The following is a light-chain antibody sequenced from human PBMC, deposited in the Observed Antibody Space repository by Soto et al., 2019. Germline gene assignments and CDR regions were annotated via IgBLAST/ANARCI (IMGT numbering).Light chain of an antibody. CDR2: GAS. CDR1: QSVRTK. J-gene: IGKJ5*01. CDR3: QQYNSWPPIT. V-gene: IGKV3-15*01. Sequence: EIVLTHSPGTLSLSPGERATLSCRASQSVRTKLAWYQQKAGQAPRLLIYGASTRATGIPDRFSGSGSGTEFTLTISSLQSEDFAVYYCQQYNSWPPITFGQGTRLEIK.